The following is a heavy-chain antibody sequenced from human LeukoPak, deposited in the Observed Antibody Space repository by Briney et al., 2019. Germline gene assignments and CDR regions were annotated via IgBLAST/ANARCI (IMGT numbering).Heavy chain of an antibody. J-gene: IGHJ4*02. CDR1: RFTFSNYD. D-gene: IGHD4-17*01. V-gene: IGHV3-30*02. CDR3: AGGRDYAIDY. CDR2: ARYDGVNK. Sequence: PGGSLRLSCAASRFTFSNYDVYWVRQAPGKGLEWVTFARYDGVNKNYPDSVKGRFTISRDKAKNTVYIQMNSLRPEDTAMYYCAGGRDYAIDYWGQGTLVTVS.